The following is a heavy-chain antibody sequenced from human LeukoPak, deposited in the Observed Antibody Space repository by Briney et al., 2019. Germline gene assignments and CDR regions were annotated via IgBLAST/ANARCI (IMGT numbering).Heavy chain of an antibody. CDR1: GGSISSYY. J-gene: IGHJ4*02. Sequence: PSETLSLTCTVSGGSISSYYWSWLRQPPGKGLEWIGYIYYSGSTNYNPSLKSRVTISVDTSKNQFSLKLSSVTAADTAVYYCARGRRIWGDYYDSSGYYLFDYWGQGTLVTVSS. CDR3: ARGRRIWGDYYDSSGYYLFDY. V-gene: IGHV4-59*01. D-gene: IGHD3-22*01. CDR2: IYYSGST.